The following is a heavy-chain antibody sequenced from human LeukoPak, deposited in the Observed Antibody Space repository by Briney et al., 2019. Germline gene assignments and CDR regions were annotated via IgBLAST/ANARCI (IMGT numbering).Heavy chain of an antibody. D-gene: IGHD3-22*01. CDR2: ISYDASNK. CDR1: GFPLSTYG. Sequence: PGGSLRLSCAASGFPLSTYGMHWVRQAPGKGLEWVAVISYDASNKYYPDSVKGRFTISRDNSKNTLYLQMNSLRAEDTAVYYCAKSFLTMIVVVTEYYFDYWGQGTLVTVSS. V-gene: IGHV3-30*18. CDR3: AKSFLTMIVVVTEYYFDY. J-gene: IGHJ4*02.